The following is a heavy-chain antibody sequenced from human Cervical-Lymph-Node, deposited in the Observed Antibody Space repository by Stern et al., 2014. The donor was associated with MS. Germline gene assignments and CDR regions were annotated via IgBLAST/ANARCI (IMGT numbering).Heavy chain of an antibody. CDR3: ARERDIVVVPAAYYGMDV. CDR1: GFTFSSYA. V-gene: IGHV3-30*01. Sequence: VQLVESGGGVVQHGRSLRLSCAAAGFTFSSYAMHWVRQAPGKGLEWVAVISYDGSNKYYADSVKGRFTISRDNSKNTLYLQMNSLRAEDTAVYYCARERDIVVVPAAYYGMDVWGQGTTVTVSS. CDR2: ISYDGSNK. D-gene: IGHD2-2*01. J-gene: IGHJ6*02.